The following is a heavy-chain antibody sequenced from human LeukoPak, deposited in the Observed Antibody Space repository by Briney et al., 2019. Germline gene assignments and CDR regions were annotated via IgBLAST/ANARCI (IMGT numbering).Heavy chain of an antibody. V-gene: IGHV1-69*06. D-gene: IGHD5-18*01. Sequence: ASVKVSCKASGYTFTSYYMHWVRQAPGQGLEWMGGIIPIFGTANYAQKFQGRVTITADKSTSTAYMELSSLRSEDTAVYYCARERGYSYGTNYFDYWGQGTLVTVSS. J-gene: IGHJ4*02. CDR3: ARERGYSYGTNYFDY. CDR1: GYTFTSYY. CDR2: IIPIFGTA.